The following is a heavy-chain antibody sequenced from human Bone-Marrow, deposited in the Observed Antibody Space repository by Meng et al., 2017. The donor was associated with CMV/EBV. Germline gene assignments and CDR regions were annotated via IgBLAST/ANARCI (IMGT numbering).Heavy chain of an antibody. CDR1: GYSFTKYW. V-gene: IGHV5-51*01. CDR2: FHPDDSDA. Sequence: GESLKISCKTSGYSFTKYWIAWVRQVPDKGLECMGIFHPDDSDARYSPSFLGQVTFSAAKSTSTAYLHWSSLKASDTAMYYCARAKRVCSGTSCYGNWFDPWGQGTLVTVSS. J-gene: IGHJ5*02. CDR3: ARAKRVCSGTSCYGNWFDP. D-gene: IGHD2-2*01.